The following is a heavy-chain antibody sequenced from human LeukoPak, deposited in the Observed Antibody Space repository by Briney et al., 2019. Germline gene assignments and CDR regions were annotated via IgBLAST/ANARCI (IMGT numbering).Heavy chain of an antibody. CDR2: IYHSGST. D-gene: IGHD4-17*01. CDR1: GGSISSSNW. V-gene: IGHV4-4*02. J-gene: IGHJ6*02. Sequence: SETLSLTCDVSGGSISSSNWWSWVRQSPGKGLEWIGEIYHSGSTNYNPSPKSRVTIAVDKSKNQFSLKVNSVTAADTAVYYCARVLRSMDVWGHGTTVTVSS. CDR3: ARVLRSMDV.